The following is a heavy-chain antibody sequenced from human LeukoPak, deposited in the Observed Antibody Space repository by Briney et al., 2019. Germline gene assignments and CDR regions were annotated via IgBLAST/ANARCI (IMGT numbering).Heavy chain of an antibody. V-gene: IGHV3-23*01. J-gene: IGHJ4*02. CDR1: GFSFNNYA. D-gene: IGHD1-1*01. CDR3: AKSLGNWNDGGTDY. Sequence: GGSLRLSCAASGFSFNNYAMTWVRQAPGKGLEWVSAISGSGGSTYYADSVKGRFTISSDNSKSKLYLQMNSLRAEDTAVYYCAKSLGNWNDGGTDYWGQGTLVTVSS. CDR2: ISGSGGST.